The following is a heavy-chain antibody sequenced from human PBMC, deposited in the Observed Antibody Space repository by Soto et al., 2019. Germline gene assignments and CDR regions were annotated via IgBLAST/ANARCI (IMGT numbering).Heavy chain of an antibody. CDR2: ISYDGSNK. Sequence: QVQLVESGGGVVQPGRSLRLSCAASGFTFSSYAMHWVRQAPGKGLEWVAVISYDGSNKYYADSVKGRFTISRDNSKNTLYLQMNSLRAEDTAVYYCARGYFDFWGRGTLVTVSS. CDR1: GFTFSSYA. J-gene: IGHJ2*01. V-gene: IGHV3-30-3*01. CDR3: ARGYFDF.